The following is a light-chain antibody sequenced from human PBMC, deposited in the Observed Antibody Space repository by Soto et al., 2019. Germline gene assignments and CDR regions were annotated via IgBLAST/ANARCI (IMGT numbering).Light chain of an antibody. CDR2: GNN. J-gene: IGLJ1*01. CDR3: QSYDSSLSGGSV. CDR1: SSNIGAGFD. V-gene: IGLV1-40*01. Sequence: QSVLTQSPSVSGAPGQRVSISCTGTSSNIGAGFDVHWYQQLPGTAPKLLIYGNNNRPSGVPDRVSGSKSGTSASLAITGLQAEDEADYSCQSYDSSLSGGSVFGTGTKVTVL.